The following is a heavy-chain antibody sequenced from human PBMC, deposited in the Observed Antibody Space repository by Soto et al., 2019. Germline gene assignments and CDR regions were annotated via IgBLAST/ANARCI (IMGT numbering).Heavy chain of an antibody. J-gene: IGHJ6*02. CDR1: GGTFSSYA. Sequence: SVKVSCKASGGTFSSYAISWVRQAPGQGLEWMGGIIPIFGTANYAQKFQGRVTITADESTSTAYMELSSLRSEDTAVYYCARDRYGDGYNRYYYYGMDVWGQGTTVTVSS. D-gene: IGHD5-12*01. V-gene: IGHV1-69*13. CDR3: ARDRYGDGYNRYYYYGMDV. CDR2: IIPIFGTA.